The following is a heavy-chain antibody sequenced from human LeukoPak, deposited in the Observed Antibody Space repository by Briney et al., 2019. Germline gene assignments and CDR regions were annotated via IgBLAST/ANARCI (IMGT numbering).Heavy chain of an antibody. CDR2: MNPNSGNT. Sequence: GASVKVSCKASGYTFTSYDINWVRQATGQGLEWMGWMNPNSGNTGYAQKFQGRVTMTRNTSISTAYMELSSLRSEDTAVYYCARVSLGYCSGGSCYSYWFDPWGQGTLVTVSS. J-gene: IGHJ5*02. V-gene: IGHV1-8*01. D-gene: IGHD2-15*01. CDR1: GYTFTSYD. CDR3: ARVSLGYCSGGSCYSYWFDP.